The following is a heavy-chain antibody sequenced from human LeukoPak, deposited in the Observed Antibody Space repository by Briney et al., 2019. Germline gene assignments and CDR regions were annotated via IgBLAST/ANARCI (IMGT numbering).Heavy chain of an antibody. V-gene: IGHV4-59*12. Sequence: SETLSLTCTVSGDSLNSYYWSWIRQPPGEGLQWIGYIFYSGSSNYNASLRSRVAISVDTSKNQFSLKLSSVTAADTAVYYCARVRGYGDYVDYWGQGTLVTVSS. CDR3: ARVRGYGDYVDY. CDR1: GDSLNSYY. J-gene: IGHJ4*02. D-gene: IGHD4-17*01. CDR2: IFYSGSS.